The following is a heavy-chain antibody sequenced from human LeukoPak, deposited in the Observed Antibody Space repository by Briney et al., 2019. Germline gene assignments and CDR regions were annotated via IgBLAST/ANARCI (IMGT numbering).Heavy chain of an antibody. CDR1: GGSMSNYY. CDR3: ARDSGHYGIGL. Sequence: SETLSLTCTVSGGSMSNYYWSWIRQPAGKGLEWIGRIYTSGSTNYNPSLRSRVTMSIDTSKNQFSLKLSSVTAADTALYYCARDSGHYGIGLWGQGTLVTVSS. V-gene: IGHV4-4*07. CDR2: IYTSGST. J-gene: IGHJ4*02. D-gene: IGHD4-17*01.